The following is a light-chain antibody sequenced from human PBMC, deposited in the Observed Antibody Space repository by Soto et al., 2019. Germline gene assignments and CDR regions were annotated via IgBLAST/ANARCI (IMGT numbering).Light chain of an antibody. V-gene: IGKV1-5*03. CDR3: QHWNNYLWT. CDR2: KTS. J-gene: IGKJ1*01. CDR1: QTISDW. Sequence: DIQMTQSPSTLSASVGDRVTITCRASQTISDWLAWYQQKPGKAPKLLIYKTSSLESGVPSRFSGSGSGTEFPLTISGLQPEDFATYHCQHWNNYLWTFDQGTKVEIK.